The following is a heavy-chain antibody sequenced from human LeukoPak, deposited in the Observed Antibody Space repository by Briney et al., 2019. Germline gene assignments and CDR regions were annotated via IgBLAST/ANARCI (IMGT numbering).Heavy chain of an antibody. J-gene: IGHJ4*02. Sequence: KPSETLSLTCTLSGGSIGSSSYYWGWIRQPPGKGLEWIGSIYYSGSTYYNPSLKSRVTISVDTSKNQFSLKLSSVTAADTAVYYCARQVSGLYSYGPFDYWGQGTLVTVSS. V-gene: IGHV4-39*01. CDR2: IYYSGST. CDR1: GGSIGSSSYY. D-gene: IGHD5-18*01. CDR3: ARQVSGLYSYGPFDY.